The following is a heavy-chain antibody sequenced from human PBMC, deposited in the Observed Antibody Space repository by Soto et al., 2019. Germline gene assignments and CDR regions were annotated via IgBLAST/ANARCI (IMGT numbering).Heavy chain of an antibody. CDR1: GLRLCHYA. V-gene: IGHV3-23*01. CDR2: ISRSGGST. Sequence: GGTLRLSCAVSGLRLCHYAMSGSRQHPGQGLYWFSAISRSGGSTYYADSVSGRITISRDNSKDTVYLQMNSLSADDTAVYYCSKGEATYGNSRHDYWGPGTLVTVSS. J-gene: IGHJ4*02. CDR3: SKGEATYGNSRHDY. D-gene: IGHD3-10*01.